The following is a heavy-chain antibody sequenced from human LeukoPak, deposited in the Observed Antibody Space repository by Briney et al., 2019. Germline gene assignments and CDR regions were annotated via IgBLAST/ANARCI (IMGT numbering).Heavy chain of an antibody. D-gene: IGHD5-18*01. CDR3: ARAFALGGAMVTSYWFDP. J-gene: IGHJ5*02. V-gene: IGHV1-18*01. Sequence: ASVKVSCKASAYTFTSYGISWVRQAPGQGLEWMGWINVYNGDTNYAQKFQGRVTMTRDTSISTAYMELSRLRSDDTAVYYCARAFALGGAMVTSYWFDPWGQGTLVTVSS. CDR2: INVYNGDT. CDR1: AYTFTSYG.